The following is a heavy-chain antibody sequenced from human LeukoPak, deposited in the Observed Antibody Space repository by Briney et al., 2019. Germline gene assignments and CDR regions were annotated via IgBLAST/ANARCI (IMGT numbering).Heavy chain of an antibody. CDR2: ISGSGGST. CDR1: GFTFSSYA. J-gene: IGHJ4*02. V-gene: IGHV3-23*01. D-gene: IGHD3-16*02. Sequence: GGSLRLSCAASGFTFSSYAMSWIRQAPGKGLEWVSAISGSGGSTYYADSVKGRFTISRDNSKNTLYLQMNSLRAEDTAVYYCAKEVVLRLGELPLYPEFDYWGQGTLVTVSS. CDR3: AKEVVLRLGELPLYPEFDY.